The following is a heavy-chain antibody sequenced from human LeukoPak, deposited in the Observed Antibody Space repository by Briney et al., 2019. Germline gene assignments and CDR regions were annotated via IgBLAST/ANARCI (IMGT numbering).Heavy chain of an antibody. Sequence: GGSLRLSCAASGFTFSSCGLNWVRQAPGKGLEWVSSIGPTGTDRYYADSVRGRFTISRDNAKDSMYLQMDSLRDEDTAVYYCATETIGRHYDYWGQGTLLTVSS. CDR2: IGPTGTDR. CDR1: GFTFSSCG. CDR3: ATETIGRHYDY. D-gene: IGHD1-14*01. V-gene: IGHV3-21*01. J-gene: IGHJ4*02.